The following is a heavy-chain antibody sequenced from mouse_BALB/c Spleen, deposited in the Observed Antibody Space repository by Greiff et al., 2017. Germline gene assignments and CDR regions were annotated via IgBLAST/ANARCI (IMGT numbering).Heavy chain of an antibody. Sequence: EVKLVESGGGLVQPGGSLRFSCATSGFTFTAYYMSWVRQPPGKALEWLGFIRNKANGYTTEYSASVKGQFTISRDNSQSILYLQMNTLRAEDSATYYCARDAYWGQGTLVTVSA. CDR2: IRNKANGYTT. J-gene: IGHJ3*01. CDR3: ARDAY. CDR1: GFTFTAYY. V-gene: IGHV7-3*02.